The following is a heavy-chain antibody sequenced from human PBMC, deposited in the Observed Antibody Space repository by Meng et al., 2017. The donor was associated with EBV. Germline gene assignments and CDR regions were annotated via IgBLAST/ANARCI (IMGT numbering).Heavy chain of an antibody. Sequence: ITLKESCPTLVKPTQTLLLTCTFSGISLTTSGVGVGWIRQPPGKALEWLAVIYWDDAKRYSPSLKNRLTITKDTSKNQVVLTMTNTDPVDTATYFCAHSKYYSDSGGYWDYLDDWGQGTLVTVSS. CDR2: IYWDDAK. CDR1: GISLTTSGVG. V-gene: IGHV2-5*02. J-gene: IGHJ4*02. D-gene: IGHD3-10*01. CDR3: AHSKYYSDSGGYWDYLDD.